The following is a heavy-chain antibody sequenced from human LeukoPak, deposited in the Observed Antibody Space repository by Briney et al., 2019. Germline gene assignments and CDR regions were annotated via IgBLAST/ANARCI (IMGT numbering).Heavy chain of an antibody. J-gene: IGHJ4*02. D-gene: IGHD2-2*01. CDR1: GFTFNTYY. CDR2: IKQDGSEN. Sequence: PGGSLRLSCAASGFTFNTYYMTWVRQAPEKGLEWVAGIKQDGSENYYMDSVKGRFTISRDNSRNSLYLQMNSLRAEDTAVYFCARERYCTSATCYVGVPFDSWGQGTLVTVSS. CDR3: ARERYCTSATCYVGVPFDS. V-gene: IGHV3-7*01.